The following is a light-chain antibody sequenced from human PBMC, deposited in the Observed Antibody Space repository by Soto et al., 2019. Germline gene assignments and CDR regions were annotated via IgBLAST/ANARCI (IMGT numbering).Light chain of an antibody. CDR3: SSYAGSNSWGV. J-gene: IGLJ2*01. V-gene: IGLV2-8*01. CDR1: SSDVGGYNY. CDR2: EVS. Sequence: QSVLTQPPSASGSPGQSVTISCTGTSSDVGGYNYVSWYQQHPGKAPKLMIYEVSKRPSGVPERFSGSKSGNTASLTVSGLEAEDEADYYCSSYAGSNSWGVFGGGTKLTV.